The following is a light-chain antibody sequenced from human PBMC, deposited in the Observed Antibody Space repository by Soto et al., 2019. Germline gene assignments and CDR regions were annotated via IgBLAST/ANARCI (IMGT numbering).Light chain of an antibody. J-gene: IGLJ2*01. V-gene: IGLV4-60*02. CDR2: LESSGTY. CDR3: ETWDSNTQV. CDR1: SGRSTYT. Sequence: QPVLTQSSSASASLGSSVKVTCTLSSGRSTYTIAWHQQQPGKAPRYLMKLESSGTYNKGSGVPDRFSGSSSGADRYLTISNLQFEDEADYYRETWDSNTQVFGGGTKLTVL.